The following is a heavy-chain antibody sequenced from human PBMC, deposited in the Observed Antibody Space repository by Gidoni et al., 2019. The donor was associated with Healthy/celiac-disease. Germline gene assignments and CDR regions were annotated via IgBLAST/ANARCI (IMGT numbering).Heavy chain of an antibody. J-gene: IGHJ4*02. CDR3: ARAGTGTVDY. CDR2: IFSNDEK. CDR1: GFSLSNARMG. D-gene: IGHD3-9*01. Sequence: QVTLKESGPVLVKPTETLTLTCTVSGFSLSNARMGVSWIRQPPGKALEWLAHIFSNDEKSYNTSLKSRLTISKDTSKSQVVLTMTNMDPVDTATYYCARAGTGTVDYWGQGTLVTVSS. V-gene: IGHV2-26*01.